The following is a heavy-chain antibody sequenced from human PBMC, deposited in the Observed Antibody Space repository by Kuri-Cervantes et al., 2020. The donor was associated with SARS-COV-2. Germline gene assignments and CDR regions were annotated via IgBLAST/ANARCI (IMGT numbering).Heavy chain of an antibody. CDR2: ISGGGGST. CDR1: GFTFSSYA. Sequence: GGSLRLSCAASGFTFSSYAMSWVRQAPGKGLEWVSAISGGGGSTYYADSVKGRFTISRDNSKNTLYLQMNSLRAEDTALYYCTKDHRAAPGDLLDFDYWGQGTLVTVSS. D-gene: IGHD3-10*01. CDR3: TKDHRAAPGDLLDFDY. J-gene: IGHJ4*02. V-gene: IGHV3-23*01.